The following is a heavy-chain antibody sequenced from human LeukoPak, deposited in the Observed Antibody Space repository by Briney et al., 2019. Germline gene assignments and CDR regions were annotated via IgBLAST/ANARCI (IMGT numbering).Heavy chain of an antibody. CDR1: GYTFTSYG. CDR2: ISAYNGNT. D-gene: IGHD3-10*01. J-gene: IGHJ5*02. Sequence: ASVKVSCKASGYTFTSYGISWVRQAPGQGLEWMGWISAYNGNTNYAQKLQGRVTMTTDTSTSIAYMELRSLRSDDTAVYYCARDKGSITMVRGVNYWFDPWGQGTLVTVSS. CDR3: ARDKGSITMVRGVNYWFDP. V-gene: IGHV1-18*01.